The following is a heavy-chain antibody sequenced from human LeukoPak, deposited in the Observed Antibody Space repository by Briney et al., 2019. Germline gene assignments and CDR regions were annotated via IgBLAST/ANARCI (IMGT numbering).Heavy chain of an antibody. CDR1: GGTFSSYA. V-gene: IGHV1-69*06. CDR3: ARDYDILTGWSDP. J-gene: IGHJ5*02. Sequence: GASVKVSCKASGGTFSSYAISWVRQAPGQGLEWMGGIIPIFGTANYAQKFQGRVTITADKSTSTAYMELSSLRSEDTAVYYCARDYDILTGWSDPWGQGTLVTVSS. CDR2: IIPIFGTA. D-gene: IGHD3-9*01.